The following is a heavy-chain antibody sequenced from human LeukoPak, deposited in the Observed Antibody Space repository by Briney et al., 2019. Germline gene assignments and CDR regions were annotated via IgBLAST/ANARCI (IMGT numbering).Heavy chain of an antibody. J-gene: IGHJ3*02. Sequence: PSETLSLTCAVYGGSFSGHYWSWIRQPAGKGLEWIGRIYTSGSTNYNPSLKSRVTISVDTSKNQFSLKLSSVTAADTAVYYCARDLKRYCSSTSCSGPAFDIWGQGTMVTVSS. CDR2: IYTSGST. V-gene: IGHV4-4*07. CDR3: ARDLKRYCSSTSCSGPAFDI. D-gene: IGHD2-2*01. CDR1: GGSFSGHY.